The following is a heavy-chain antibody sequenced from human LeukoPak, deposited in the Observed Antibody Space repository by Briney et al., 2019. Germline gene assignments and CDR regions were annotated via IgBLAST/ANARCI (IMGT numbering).Heavy chain of an antibody. J-gene: IGHJ4*02. V-gene: IGHV3-11*01. D-gene: IGHD1-26*01. Sequence: GGSLRLSCAASGFSFSDFYMSWIRQAPGMGLEWISYIGTRSNPVYYADSVKGRFTISRDDAKNSLYLQMNSLRDEDTAVYFCAREVRGSGRDFDYWGQGILVTVST. CDR1: GFSFSDFY. CDR3: AREVRGSGRDFDY. CDR2: IGTRSNPV.